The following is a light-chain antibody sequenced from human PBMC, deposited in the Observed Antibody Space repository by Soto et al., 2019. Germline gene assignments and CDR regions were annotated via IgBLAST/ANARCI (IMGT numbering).Light chain of an antibody. Sequence: DIQMTQSPSTLSASVGDRVTITCRASQSISSWLAWYQQKPGKAPKLLIYKASSLESGVPSRFSSSGSGPEFTLTINSMQPDDFATYYCQQYNNYPWTFGHGTKVEIK. CDR3: QQYNNYPWT. CDR2: KAS. J-gene: IGKJ1*01. V-gene: IGKV1-5*03. CDR1: QSISSW.